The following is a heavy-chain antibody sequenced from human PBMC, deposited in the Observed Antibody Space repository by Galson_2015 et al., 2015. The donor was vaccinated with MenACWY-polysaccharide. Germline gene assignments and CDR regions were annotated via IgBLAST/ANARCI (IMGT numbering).Heavy chain of an antibody. CDR2: ISYDGSNK. CDR3: AKGGGTMAPDY. CDR1: GFTFSSYG. D-gene: IGHD3-10*01. J-gene: IGHJ4*02. Sequence: SLRLSCAASGFTFSSYGMHWVRQAPGKGLEWVAVISYDGSNKYYADSVKGRFTISRDNSKNTLYLQMNSLRAEDTAVYYCAKGGGTMAPDYWGQGTLVTVSS. V-gene: IGHV3-30*18.